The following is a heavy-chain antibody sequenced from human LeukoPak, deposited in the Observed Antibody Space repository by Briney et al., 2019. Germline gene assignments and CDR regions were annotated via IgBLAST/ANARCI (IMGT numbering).Heavy chain of an antibody. Sequence: ASVKVSCKASGYTFTGYYMHWVRQAPGQGLEWMGWINPNSGGTNYAQKFQGRVTMTRDTSISTAYMELNSLRAEDTAVYYCARQYSSSSPVDYWGQGTLVTVSS. V-gene: IGHV1-2*02. CDR1: GYTFTGYY. D-gene: IGHD6-6*01. J-gene: IGHJ4*02. CDR2: INPNSGGT. CDR3: ARQYSSSSPVDY.